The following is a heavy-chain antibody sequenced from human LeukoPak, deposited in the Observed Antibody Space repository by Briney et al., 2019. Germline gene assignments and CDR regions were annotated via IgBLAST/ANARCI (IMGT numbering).Heavy chain of an antibody. CDR1: GGSISSSSYY. CDR2: IYYSGST. D-gene: IGHD2-21*01. CDR3: ARLRGPFPYY. V-gene: IGHV4-39*01. Sequence: SETLSLTCTVSGGSISSSSYYWGWIRQPPGKGLEWIGSIYYSGSTYYNPSLKSRVTISVDTSKNQFSLKLSSVTAADTAVYYCARLRGPFPYYWGQGTLVIVSS. J-gene: IGHJ4*02.